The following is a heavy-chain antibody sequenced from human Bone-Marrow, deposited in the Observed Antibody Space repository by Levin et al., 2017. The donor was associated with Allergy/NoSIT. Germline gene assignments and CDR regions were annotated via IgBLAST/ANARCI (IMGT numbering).Heavy chain of an antibody. CDR3: ASNADFGY. J-gene: IGHJ4*02. Sequence: SCAASGFTVSRNYMNWVRQAPGKGLEWVSLIYSDGSTHYADSVRGRFTISRDNSKNTLFLQMTSLRVYDTAVYYCASNADFGYWGQGTLVTVSS. V-gene: IGHV3-53*01. CDR1: GFTVSRNY. CDR2: IYSDGST.